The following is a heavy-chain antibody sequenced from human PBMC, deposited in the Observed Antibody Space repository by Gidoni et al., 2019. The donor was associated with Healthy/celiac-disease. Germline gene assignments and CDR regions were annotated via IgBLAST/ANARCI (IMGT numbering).Heavy chain of an antibody. CDR3: AKMKWDRGYYGMDV. V-gene: IGHV3-23*01. Sequence: EVQLLESGGGLVQPGGSLRLSCAASGFTFSSYAMSWVRQAPGKGLGWVSDIRGSGGSTYYADSVKGGFTISRDNSKNTLYLQMNSLRAEDTAVYYCAKMKWDRGYYGMDVWGQGTTVTVSS. D-gene: IGHD1-26*01. CDR2: IRGSGGST. J-gene: IGHJ6*02. CDR1: GFTFSSYA.